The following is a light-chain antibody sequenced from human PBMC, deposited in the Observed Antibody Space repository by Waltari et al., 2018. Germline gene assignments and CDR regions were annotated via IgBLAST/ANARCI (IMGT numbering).Light chain of an antibody. CDR1: QSVSNND. V-gene: IGKV3-20*01. CDR2: GAS. CDR3: QQFGSSPRT. J-gene: IGKJ1*01. Sequence: EIVLTQSPGTLSLSPGERATLSCRASQSVSNNDLLWYQQKPGQAPRVLIYGASNRATGIPDRFSGSGSGTDFTLTISRLEPEDVAVYYCQQFGSSPRTFGQGTKVEIK.